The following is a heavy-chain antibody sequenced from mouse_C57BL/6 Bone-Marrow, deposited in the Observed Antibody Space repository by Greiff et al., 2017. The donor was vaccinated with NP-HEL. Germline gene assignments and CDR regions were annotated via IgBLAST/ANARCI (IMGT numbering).Heavy chain of an antibody. V-gene: IGHV1-82*01. Sequence: VQLQQSGPELVKPGASVKISCKASGYAFSSSWMNWVKQRPGKGLEWIGRIYPGDGDTNYNGKFKGKATLTADKSSSTAYMQLSSLTSEDSAVYFCARDLPYGSSYEGFAYWGQVTLVTVSA. J-gene: IGHJ3*01. CDR1: GYAFSSSW. CDR2: IYPGDGDT. D-gene: IGHD1-1*01. CDR3: ARDLPYGSSYEGFAY.